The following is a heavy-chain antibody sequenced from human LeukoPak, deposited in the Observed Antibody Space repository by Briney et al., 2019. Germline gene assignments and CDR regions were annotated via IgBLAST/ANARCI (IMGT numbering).Heavy chain of an antibody. V-gene: IGHV3-23*01. Sequence: PGGSRRLSCAASGFTFSSYAMSWVRQAPGKGREGVSAISGSGGSTYYADSVKGRFTISRDNSKNTLYLQMNSLRAEDTAVYYCAKVVVVAPAASDYWGQGTLVTVSS. CDR3: AKVVVVAPAASDY. CDR2: ISGSGGST. CDR1: GFTFSSYA. J-gene: IGHJ4*02. D-gene: IGHD2-2*01.